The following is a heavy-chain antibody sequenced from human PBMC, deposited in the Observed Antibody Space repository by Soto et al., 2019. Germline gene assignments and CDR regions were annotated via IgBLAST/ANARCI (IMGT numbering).Heavy chain of an antibody. CDR1: GFTLSSYA. Sequence: EVQLLESGGGLVQPGGSLRLSCAASGFTLSSYAMSWVRQAPGKGLEWVSAISAGGGNTYYRDSVKCRFTISRDNSKNTLYLQMNSLRAEDTAVYFCAQTTPSIHWFDPWGQGTLVTVSS. V-gene: IGHV3-23*01. CDR2: ISAGGGNT. D-gene: IGHD1-1*01. J-gene: IGHJ5*02. CDR3: AQTTPSIHWFDP.